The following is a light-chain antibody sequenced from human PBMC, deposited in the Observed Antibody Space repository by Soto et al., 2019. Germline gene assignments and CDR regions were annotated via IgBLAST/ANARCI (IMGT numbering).Light chain of an antibody. CDR1: QSVSNK. CDR2: GAS. V-gene: IGKV3-15*01. CDR3: QHYNDWPPTWT. Sequence: EIVMTQSPATLSVSPGERATLSCRASQSVSNKLAWYQQKPGQAPRVLIFGASTRATGIPVRFSGSGSGTEFTLTISSLQSEDFAVYYCQHYNDWPPTWTFGQGTSVEIK. J-gene: IGKJ1*01.